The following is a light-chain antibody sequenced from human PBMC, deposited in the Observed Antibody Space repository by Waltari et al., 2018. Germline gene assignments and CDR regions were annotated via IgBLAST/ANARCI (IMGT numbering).Light chain of an antibody. CDR1: QSVLYSSNNKNY. CDR3: QEYYTQTFS. Sequence: IVMTQSPDSLAVSLGERATINCKSSQSVLYSSNNKNYLAWYQQKPGQPPKLLIYWASSRESGVPDRFSGSGSGTDFTLTISSLQAEDVAVYYCQEYYTQTFSFGPGTKVDIK. V-gene: IGKV4-1*01. CDR2: WAS. J-gene: IGKJ3*01.